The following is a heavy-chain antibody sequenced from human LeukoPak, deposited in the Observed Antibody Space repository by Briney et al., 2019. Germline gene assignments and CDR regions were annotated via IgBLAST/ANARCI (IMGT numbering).Heavy chain of an antibody. Sequence: GGSLRLSCAASGFTFSSYAMSWVRQAPGKGLEWVSAISGSGGSTYYADSVKGRFTISRDNSKNTLYLQMNSLRAEDTAVYYCAKLDTDIVVVPAASDPWGQGTLVTVSS. J-gene: IGHJ5*02. CDR3: AKLDTDIVVVPAASDP. V-gene: IGHV3-23*01. CDR2: ISGSGGST. D-gene: IGHD2-2*01. CDR1: GFTFSSYA.